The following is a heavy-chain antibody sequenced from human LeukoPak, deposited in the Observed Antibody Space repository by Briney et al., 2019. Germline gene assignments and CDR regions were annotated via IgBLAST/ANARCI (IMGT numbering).Heavy chain of an antibody. Sequence: KPGGSLRLSCAASGFTFSDYYMSWIRQAPGKGLEWVSCISSSGTTIYYAGSVKGRFTTSRDNAKNSLYLQMNSLRAEDTAVYYCARAPTPIAVAGTIDYWGQGTLVTVSS. D-gene: IGHD6-19*01. CDR1: GFTFSDYY. CDR2: ISSSGTTI. CDR3: ARAPTPIAVAGTIDY. J-gene: IGHJ4*02. V-gene: IGHV3-11*01.